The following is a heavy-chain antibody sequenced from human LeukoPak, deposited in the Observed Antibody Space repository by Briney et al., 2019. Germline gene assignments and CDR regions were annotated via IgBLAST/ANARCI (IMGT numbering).Heavy chain of an antibody. CDR1: GGSISSGGYY. Sequence: PSETLSLTCAVSGGSISSGGYYWGWIRQPPGKGLEWIGSIYYSGSTYYNPSLKSRVTISVDTSKNQFSLKLSSVTAADTAVYYCASPSNILTRRVWDYWGQGTLVTVSS. D-gene: IGHD3-9*01. V-gene: IGHV4-39*01. CDR2: IYYSGST. CDR3: ASPSNILTRRVWDY. J-gene: IGHJ4*02.